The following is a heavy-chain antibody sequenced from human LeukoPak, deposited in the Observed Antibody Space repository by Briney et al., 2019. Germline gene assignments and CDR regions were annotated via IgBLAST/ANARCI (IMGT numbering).Heavy chain of an antibody. V-gene: IGHV3-48*01. CDR3: AGSYPDPELGSDAFDI. Sequence: GGSLRLSCAASGFTFSSYSMNWVRQAPGKGLEWVSYISSSSSTIYYADSVKGRFTISRDNAKNSLYPQMNSLRAEDTAVYYCAGSYPDPELGSDAFDIWGQGTMVTVSS. CDR2: ISSSSSTI. D-gene: IGHD1-26*01. CDR1: GFTFSSYS. J-gene: IGHJ3*02.